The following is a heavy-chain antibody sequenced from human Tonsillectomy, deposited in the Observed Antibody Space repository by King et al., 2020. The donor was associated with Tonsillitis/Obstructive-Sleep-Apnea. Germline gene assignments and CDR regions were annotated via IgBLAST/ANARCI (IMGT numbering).Heavy chain of an antibody. CDR2: ISSVGSHT. J-gene: IGHJ4*02. CDR1: GFTFSDYF. CDR3: ARPGDDLGFDF. V-gene: IGHV3-11*05. Sequence: QLVQSGGGLVKPGGSLRLSCAVSGFTFSDYFMSWIRQAPGKGLEWLSYISSVGSHTSYADSVKGRFTISRDNANNLLYLQMDSLRAEETAIYYCARPGDDLGFDFWGQGALVTVST. D-gene: IGHD3-16*01.